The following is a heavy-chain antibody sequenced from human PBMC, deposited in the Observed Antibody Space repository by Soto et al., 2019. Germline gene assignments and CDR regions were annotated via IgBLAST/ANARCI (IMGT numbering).Heavy chain of an antibody. J-gene: IGHJ4*02. D-gene: IGHD1-26*01. Sequence: SETLSLTSTVSGGSISSYYLSWIRQPPGKGLEWIGYIYYSGSTNYNPSLKSRVTMSVDTSKNQFSLKLSSVTAADTAVYYCARRYGGNFDCWGQGTLVTVSS. CDR2: IYYSGST. CDR3: ARRYGGNFDC. CDR1: GGSISSYY. V-gene: IGHV4-59*01.